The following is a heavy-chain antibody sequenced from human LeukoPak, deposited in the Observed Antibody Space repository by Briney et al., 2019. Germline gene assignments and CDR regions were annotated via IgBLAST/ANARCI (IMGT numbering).Heavy chain of an antibody. CDR1: GFTFSSYS. CDR2: ISSSSSYI. CDR3: ARVYDFWSGHLDY. V-gene: IGHV3-21*01. Sequence: GGSLRLSCAASGFTFSSYSMNWVRQAPGKGLEWVSSISSSSSYIYYADSVKGRFTISRDNAKNSLYLQMNSLRAEDTAVYYCARVYDFWSGHLDYWGQGTLVTVSS. J-gene: IGHJ4*02. D-gene: IGHD3-3*01.